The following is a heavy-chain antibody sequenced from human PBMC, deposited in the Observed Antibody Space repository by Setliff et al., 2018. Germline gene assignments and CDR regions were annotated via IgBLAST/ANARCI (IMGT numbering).Heavy chain of an antibody. CDR3: ARGRNVAARLLDS. Sequence: SETLSLTCAAYGGTFSDYYWTWFRQPPGKGLEWIGEINHSGTTNYHPSLRSRVTISVDTSKNQFSLKVTSVTAADTSVYFCARGRNVAARLLDSWGQGTLVTSPQ. V-gene: IGHV4-34*01. J-gene: IGHJ4*02. CDR2: INHSGTT. D-gene: IGHD6-6*01. CDR1: GGTFSDYY.